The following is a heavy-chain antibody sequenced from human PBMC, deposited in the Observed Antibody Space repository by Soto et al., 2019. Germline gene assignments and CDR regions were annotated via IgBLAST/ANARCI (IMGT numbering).Heavy chain of an antibody. D-gene: IGHD6-19*01. CDR3: ARLYSSGWYSAFDI. Sequence: QVQLVQSGAEVKKPGASVKVSCKASGYTFTSYDINWVRQATGQGLEWMGWMNPNSGNTGYAQKFQGRVTMTRNTSIGTAYMELSSLRSEDTAVYYCARLYSSGWYSAFDIWGQGTMVTVSS. CDR1: GYTFTSYD. V-gene: IGHV1-8*01. J-gene: IGHJ3*02. CDR2: MNPNSGNT.